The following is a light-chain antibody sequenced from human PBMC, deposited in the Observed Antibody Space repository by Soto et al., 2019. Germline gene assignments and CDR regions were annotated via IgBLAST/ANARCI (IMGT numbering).Light chain of an antibody. CDR3: QTWGTGIHVV. CDR1: SGHSSYA. V-gene: IGLV4-69*01. Sequence: QSVLTQSPSVSASLGASVKLTCTLSSGHSSYAIAWHQQQPEKGPRYLMKLNSDGSHSKGDGIPDRFSGSSSGAERYLTISSLQSEDEADYYGQTWGTGIHVVFGGGTKLTVL. J-gene: IGLJ2*01. CDR2: LNSDGSH.